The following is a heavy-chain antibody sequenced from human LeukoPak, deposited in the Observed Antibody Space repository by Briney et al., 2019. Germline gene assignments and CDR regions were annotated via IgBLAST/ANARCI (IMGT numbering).Heavy chain of an antibody. CDR1: GGSIRSGDYY. J-gene: IGHJ4*02. Sequence: SQTLSLTCTVSGGSIRSGDYYWSWIRQPPGKGLEWIGYIYYSGSTYYNPSLKSRVTISVDTSKNQFSLKLSSVTAADTAVYYCARGDAESGSYFTGYDYWGQGTLVTVSS. V-gene: IGHV4-30-4*01. CDR2: IYYSGST. D-gene: IGHD1-26*01. CDR3: ARGDAESGSYFTGYDY.